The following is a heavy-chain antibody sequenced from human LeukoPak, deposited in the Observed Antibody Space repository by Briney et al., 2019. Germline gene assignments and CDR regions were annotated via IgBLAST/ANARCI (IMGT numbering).Heavy chain of an antibody. CDR3: VRDLHWGGFDV. Sequence: GGSLRLSCAVSGFTFSTYGMNWVRQAPGKGLEWVSGISPSGDITYYADSVMGRFSISRDNPKSTVSLQMSSLRAEDTALYYCVRDLHWGGFDVWGQGTMVTVSS. D-gene: IGHD7-27*01. CDR1: GFTFSTYG. J-gene: IGHJ3*01. V-gene: IGHV3-23*01. CDR2: ISPSGDIT.